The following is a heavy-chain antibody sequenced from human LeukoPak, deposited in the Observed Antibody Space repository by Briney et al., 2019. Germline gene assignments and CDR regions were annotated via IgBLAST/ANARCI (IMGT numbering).Heavy chain of an antibody. CDR3: ARGNYGFDY. D-gene: IGHD1-7*01. J-gene: IGHJ4*02. V-gene: IGHV3-74*03. CDR1: GFIFSHYE. Sequence: GGSLRLPCASSGFIFSHYELHWVRQAPGKGLVRVSRILADWSTTMYADSVQGRLTISRDNAKNTLYLQINSLRAGDTAAYYCARGNYGFDYWGQGTLVIVPS. CDR2: ILADWSTT.